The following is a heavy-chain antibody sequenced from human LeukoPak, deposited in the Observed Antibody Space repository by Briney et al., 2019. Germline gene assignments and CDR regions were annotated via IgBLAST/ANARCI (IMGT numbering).Heavy chain of an antibody. CDR2: IYHSGST. J-gene: IGHJ2*01. V-gene: IGHV4-4*02. D-gene: IGHD6-19*01. CDR3: ARGTGYSSGWYIGWYFDL. Sequence: SETLSLTCAVSGGSISSSNWWSWVRQPPGKGLEWIGEIYHSGSTNYNPSLKSRVTIPVDKSKNQFSLKLSSVTAADTAVYYCARGTGYSSGWYIGWYFDLWGRGTLVTVSS. CDR1: GGSISSSNW.